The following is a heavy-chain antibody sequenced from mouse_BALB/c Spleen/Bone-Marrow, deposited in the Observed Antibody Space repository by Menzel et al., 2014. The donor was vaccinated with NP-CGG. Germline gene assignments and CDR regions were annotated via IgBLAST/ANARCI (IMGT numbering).Heavy chain of an antibody. V-gene: IGHV1-14*01. Sequence: VQLQQSGPELVKPGASVKMSCKASGYTFTAYVMHWVKQKPGQGLEWIGYINPYNDGTKYNEKFKDKATLTSDKSSSTAYMGLSSLTSEDSAVYYCAREGGLRRGDYYAMDYWGQGTSVTVSS. J-gene: IGHJ4*01. CDR3: AREGGLRRGDYYAMDY. D-gene: IGHD2-4*01. CDR2: INPYNDGT. CDR1: GYTFTAYV.